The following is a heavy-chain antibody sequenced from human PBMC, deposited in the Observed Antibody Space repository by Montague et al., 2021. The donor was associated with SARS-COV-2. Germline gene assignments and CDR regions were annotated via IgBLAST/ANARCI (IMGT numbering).Heavy chain of an antibody. CDR3: ARLRAGVVPAPILGLGPFYPYYYMDV. CDR1: GGSFSGYN. CDR2: VNHSGGT. Sequence: SETLSLTCAVHGGSFSGYNWSWIRQPPGKGLDWIGEVNHSGGTNYNPSLQSRVTISADTSKNQFSLKLTSVTAPDTGVYYCARLRAGVVPAPILGLGPFYPYYYMDVWGKGTTVTVSS. J-gene: IGHJ6*03. D-gene: IGHD2-2*01. V-gene: IGHV4-34*01.